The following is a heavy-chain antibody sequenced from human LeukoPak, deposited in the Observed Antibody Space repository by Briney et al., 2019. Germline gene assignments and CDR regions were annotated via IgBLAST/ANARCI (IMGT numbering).Heavy chain of an antibody. CDR1: GYTFTGYY. Sequence: GASVKVSCKASGYTFTGYYMHWVRQAPGQGLEWMGWINPNSGGTNYAQKFQGRVTMTRDTSISTAYMELSRLRSDDTAVYYCARDDYYDYVWGSYRHRYYYYYMDVWGKGTTVTVSS. J-gene: IGHJ6*03. CDR3: ARDDYYDYVWGSYRHRYYYYYMDV. V-gene: IGHV1-2*02. D-gene: IGHD3-16*02. CDR2: INPNSGGT.